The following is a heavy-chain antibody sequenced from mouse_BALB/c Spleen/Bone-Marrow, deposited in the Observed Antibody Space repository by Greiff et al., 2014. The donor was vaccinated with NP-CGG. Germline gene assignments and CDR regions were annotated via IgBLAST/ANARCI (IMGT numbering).Heavy chain of an antibody. Sequence: DVHLVESGGGLVQPGGSLKLSCAASGFDFSRFWMSWVRQAPGKGLEWIGEINPDSSTINYTPSLKDKFIISRDNAKNTLYLQMNKVRSEDTALYYCARLGYYGCFAYWGQGTTLTVSS. CDR2: INPDSSTI. V-gene: IGHV4-1*02. CDR1: GFDFSRFW. J-gene: IGHJ2*01. CDR3: ARLGYYGCFAY. D-gene: IGHD2-3*01.